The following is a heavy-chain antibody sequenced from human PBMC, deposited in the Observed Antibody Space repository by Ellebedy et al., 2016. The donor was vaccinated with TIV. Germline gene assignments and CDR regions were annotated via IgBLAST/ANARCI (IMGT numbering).Heavy chain of an antibody. V-gene: IGHV3-7*01. CDR3: ARDELRVYLTYVMDV. CDR1: GFNFNNYW. Sequence: GGSLRLXCAASGFNFNNYWVTWVRQAPGKGLEWVANINQDETEKYYMESVEGRFTISRDNARNSLFLQMNSLRVEDTAIYYCARDELRVYLTYVMDVWGQGTTVTVSS. J-gene: IGHJ6*02. D-gene: IGHD5/OR15-5a*01. CDR2: INQDETEK.